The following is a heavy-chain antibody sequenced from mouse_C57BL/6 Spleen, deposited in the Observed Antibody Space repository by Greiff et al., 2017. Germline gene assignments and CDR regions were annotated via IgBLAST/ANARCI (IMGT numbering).Heavy chain of an antibody. CDR1: GFTFSSYA. Sequence: EVHLVESGEGLVKPGGSLKLSCAASGFTFSSYAMSWVRQTPEKRLEWVAYISSGGDYIYYADTVKGRFTISRDNARNTLYLQMSSLKSEDTAMYYCTRDEYYGSSLYWYFDVWGTGTTVTVSS. CDR2: ISSGGDYI. V-gene: IGHV5-9-1*02. CDR3: TRDEYYGSSLYWYFDV. D-gene: IGHD1-1*01. J-gene: IGHJ1*03.